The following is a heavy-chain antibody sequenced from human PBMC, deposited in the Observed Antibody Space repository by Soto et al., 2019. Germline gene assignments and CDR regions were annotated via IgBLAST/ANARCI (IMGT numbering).Heavy chain of an antibody. CDR1: GGSITSGNSYS. Sequence: PSETLSLTCTVSGGSITSGNSYSWSWIRQPPGKGLEWIGSISRSGSTSYNPSLKGRVTMSVDKSKNQFSLKLSSVTAADTAVYYCARRRGYYGSGKPNFFDIWGQGTMVTVSS. V-gene: IGHV4-30-2*01. CDR2: ISRSGST. D-gene: IGHD3-10*01. J-gene: IGHJ3*02. CDR3: ARRRGYYGSGKPNFFDI.